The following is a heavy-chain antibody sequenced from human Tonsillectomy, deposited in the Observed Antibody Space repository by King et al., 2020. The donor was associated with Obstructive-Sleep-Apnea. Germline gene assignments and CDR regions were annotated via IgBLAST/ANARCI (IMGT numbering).Heavy chain of an antibody. CDR1: GYTLIELS. J-gene: IGHJ4*02. CDR2: FDPEYGET. D-gene: IGHD4-17*01. V-gene: IGHV1-24*01. Sequence: QLVQSGAEVKKPGASVKVSCKVSGYTLIELSMHWVRQGPGKGLEWMGGFDPEYGETIYAQKFQGRVTVTEDTSTNTAYMELSSLRSEDTAVYYCATLPLYGDFLDYWGQGTLVTVSS. CDR3: ATLPLYGDFLDY.